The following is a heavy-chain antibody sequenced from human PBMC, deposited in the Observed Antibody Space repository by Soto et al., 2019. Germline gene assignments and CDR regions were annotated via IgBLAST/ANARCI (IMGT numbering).Heavy chain of an antibody. V-gene: IGHV3-30*18. D-gene: IGHD6-6*01. Sequence: QVQLVESGGGVAQPGRSLRLSCAVSGFTFSDYGMHWVRQAPGKGLEWVAVVSYDGSYKYYADSVKGRFTVSRDLSGNTLFLQMNSLRLEDTAVYFCAKEMYPRTVLDSSSPWGDYWGQGTLXAXSS. CDR1: GFTFSDYG. CDR2: VSYDGSYK. CDR3: AKEMYPRTVLDSSSPWGDY. J-gene: IGHJ4*02.